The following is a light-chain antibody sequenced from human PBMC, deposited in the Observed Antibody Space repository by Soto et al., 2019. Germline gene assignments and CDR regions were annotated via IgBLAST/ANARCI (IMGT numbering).Light chain of an antibody. J-gene: IGLJ3*02. V-gene: IGLV2-14*01. CDR3: SSYTSRSTLV. Sequence: QSALTQPASVSGSPGQSITISCTGTSHDVGGYDYVSWFQQHPVKAPKLLIYEVTNRPSGVSDRFSGSKSGNTASLTISALQAEDEADYYWSSYTSRSTLVFGGGTKLTVL. CDR2: EVT. CDR1: SHDVGGYDY.